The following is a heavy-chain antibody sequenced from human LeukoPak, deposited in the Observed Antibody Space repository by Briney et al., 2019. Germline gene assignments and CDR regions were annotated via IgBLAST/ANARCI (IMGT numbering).Heavy chain of an antibody. V-gene: IGHV3-23*01. J-gene: IGHJ6*02. CDR3: ARLGAAADLDSFYGMDV. CDR1: GFTFSSYA. CDR2: IRVSGGST. D-gene: IGHD6-13*01. Sequence: QAGGSLRLSCAASGFTFSSYAMSWVRQAPGRGLEWVSVIRVSGGSTFFADSVKGRFTISRDNCKNTLFLQMNSLRAEDTAVYYCARLGAAADLDSFYGMDVWGHGTTVTVSS.